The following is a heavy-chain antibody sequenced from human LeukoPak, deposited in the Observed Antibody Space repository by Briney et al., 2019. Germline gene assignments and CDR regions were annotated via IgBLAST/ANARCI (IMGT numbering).Heavy chain of an antibody. D-gene: IGHD6-19*01. CDR1: GFTFSNHG. CDR3: AKRDRMYTSGSYYFDY. V-gene: IGHV3-30*02. J-gene: IGHJ4*02. CDR2: IRYDGNTK. Sequence: PGGSLRLSCAASGFTFSNHGMHWVRQAPGKGLEWVAFIRYDGNTKYYVDSVKGRFTISRDNSKNTLYLQMNSLRAEDTAVYYCAKRDRMYTSGSYYFDYWGQGTLVTVSS.